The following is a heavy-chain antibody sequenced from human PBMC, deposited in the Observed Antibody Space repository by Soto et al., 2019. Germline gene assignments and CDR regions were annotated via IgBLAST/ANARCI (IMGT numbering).Heavy chain of an antibody. D-gene: IGHD4-17*01. V-gene: IGHV4-4*02. CDR3: ARAGDYPLTGAFDV. J-gene: IGHJ3*01. CDR2: IYHSGST. Sequence: PSETLSLTCAVSGGSVSSNNWWSWVRQPPGKGLEWIGEIYHSGSTNYNPSLKSRVTISVDKSKNEFSLKLGSVTAEDTAMYYCARAGDYPLTGAFDVWGQGTMVTVSS. CDR1: GGSVSSNNW.